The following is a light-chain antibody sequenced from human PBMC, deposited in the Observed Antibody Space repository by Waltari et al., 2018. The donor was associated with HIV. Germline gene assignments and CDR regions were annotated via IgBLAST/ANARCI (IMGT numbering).Light chain of an antibody. V-gene: IGKV3-11*01. CDR1: QSVGSF. J-gene: IGKJ4*01. CDR3: QKRTNWPLT. CDR2: DAS. Sequence: EIVLKQSPATLSLSPGETATLSCSASQSVGSFLAWYQQRPGQAPRLLIYDASTRATGIPARFSGSGSGTDFTLTITSLEPEDFVIYYCQKRTNWPLTFGGGTKVEIK.